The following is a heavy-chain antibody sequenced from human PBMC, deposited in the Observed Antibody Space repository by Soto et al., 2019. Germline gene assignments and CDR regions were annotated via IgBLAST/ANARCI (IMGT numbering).Heavy chain of an antibody. J-gene: IGHJ4*02. CDR1: GASISSSDW. V-gene: IGHV4-4*02. D-gene: IGHD3-16*01. Sequence: QVQLQESGPGLVMPSGTLSLTCAVSGASISSSDWWNWVRHPPGNGLEWIGEIHHSGNIINNPSLKSRVTISVDDSRNHFSLKMTSVTAADTAVYYCARDFKAPNDAWAFDYWGQGALVTVSS. CDR3: ARDFKAPNDAWAFDY. CDR2: IHHSGNI.